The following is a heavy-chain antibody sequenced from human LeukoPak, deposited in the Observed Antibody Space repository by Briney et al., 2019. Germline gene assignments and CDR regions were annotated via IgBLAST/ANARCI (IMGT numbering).Heavy chain of an antibody. V-gene: IGHV4-39*01. J-gene: IGHJ4*02. CDR3: ARQARDYIDY. CDR1: GGSISSSSYY. Sequence: SETLSLTCTVSGGSISSSSYYWGWIRQPPGKGLEWIGSIYYSGSTYYNPSLKGQVTISVDTSKNQFSLKLSSVTAADTAVYYCARQARDYIDYWGQGTLVTVSS. CDR2: IYYSGST.